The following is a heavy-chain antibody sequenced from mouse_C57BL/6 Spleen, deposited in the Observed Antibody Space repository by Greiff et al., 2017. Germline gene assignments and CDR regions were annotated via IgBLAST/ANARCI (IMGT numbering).Heavy chain of an antibody. J-gene: IGHJ4*01. CDR2: INYDGSST. Sequence: EVKLVESEGGLVQPGSSMKLSCTASGFTFSDYYMAWVRQVPEKGLEWVANINYDGSSTYYLDSLKSRFIISRDNAKNILYLQMSSLKSEDTATYYCARERANWDEDYYAMDYWGQGTSVTVSS. V-gene: IGHV5-16*01. CDR1: GFTFSDYY. CDR3: ARERANWDEDYYAMDY. D-gene: IGHD4-1*01.